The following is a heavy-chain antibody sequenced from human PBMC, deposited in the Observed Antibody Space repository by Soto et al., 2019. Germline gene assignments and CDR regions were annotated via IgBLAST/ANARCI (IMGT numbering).Heavy chain of an antibody. Sequence: NPSETLSLTCTVSGGSISSYYWSWIRQPPGKGLEWIGYIYYSGSTNYNPSLKSRVTISVDTSKNQFSLKLSSVTAADTAVYYCAKDYANWFDPWGQGTLVTVSS. CDR1: GGSISSYY. CDR2: IYYSGST. D-gene: IGHD4-17*01. CDR3: AKDYANWFDP. J-gene: IGHJ5*02. V-gene: IGHV4-59*01.